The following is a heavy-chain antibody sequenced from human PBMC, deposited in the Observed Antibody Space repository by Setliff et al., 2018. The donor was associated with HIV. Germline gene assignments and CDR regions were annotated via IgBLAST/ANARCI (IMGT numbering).Heavy chain of an antibody. CDR2: IYTSGTT. Sequence: NPSETLSLTCFVSGVSISGHFWGWIRQPPGEGLEWIGYIYTSGTTEYNPSLDSRVTISLDTSKNQFSLKLTSVTAADTAVYYCARLSGDYYYFDYWGQGTLVTVSS. D-gene: IGHD2-21*02. CDR1: GVSISGHF. CDR3: ARLSGDYYYFDY. V-gene: IGHV4-4*09. J-gene: IGHJ4*02.